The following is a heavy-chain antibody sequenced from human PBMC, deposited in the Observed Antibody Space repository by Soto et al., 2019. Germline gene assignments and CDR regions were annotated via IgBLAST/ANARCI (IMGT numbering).Heavy chain of an antibody. CDR2: ISYDGSNK. CDR1: GFTFSNYA. CDR3: ARNRHYYDISASGMGV. J-gene: IGHJ6*02. Sequence: GGSLRLSCAASGFTFSNYAMHWVRQAPGKGLEWVAVISYDGSNKYYADSVKGRFTISRDNSKNTLYLQMNSLRTEDTAVYFCARNRHYYDISASGMGVWGQGTTVTVSS. D-gene: IGHD3-22*01. V-gene: IGHV3-30-3*01.